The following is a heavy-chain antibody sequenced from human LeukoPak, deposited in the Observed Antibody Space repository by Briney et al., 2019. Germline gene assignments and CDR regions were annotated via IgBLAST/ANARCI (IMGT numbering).Heavy chain of an antibody. CDR2: IIPIFGTA. CDR1: GGTFSSYA. CDR3: ARDPTPITRRGRKFDY. Sequence: ASVKVSCKASGGTFSSYAVSWVRQAPGQGLEWMGGIIPIFGTANYAQKFQGRVTMTRDTSTSTVYMELSSLRSEDTAVYYCARDPTPITRRGRKFDYWGQGTLVTVSS. V-gene: IGHV1-69*05. J-gene: IGHJ4*02. D-gene: IGHD3-16*01.